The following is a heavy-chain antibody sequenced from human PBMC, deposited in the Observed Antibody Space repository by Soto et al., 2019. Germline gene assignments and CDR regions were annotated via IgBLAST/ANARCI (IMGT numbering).Heavy chain of an antibody. CDR3: ARDLSSCSSARCYSFYYGMDL. CDR2: INSDGSRT. J-gene: IGHJ6*02. V-gene: IGHV3-74*01. D-gene: IGHD2-2*01. CDR1: GFNFSRFW. Sequence: GGSLRLSCTASGFNFSRFWTHWVRQVPGRGLVWVSHINSDGSRTSYADSVKGRFTISRDNAKNTLFLQMNSLRAEDTAVYYCARDLSSCSSARCYSFYYGMDLWGQGTTVTVSS.